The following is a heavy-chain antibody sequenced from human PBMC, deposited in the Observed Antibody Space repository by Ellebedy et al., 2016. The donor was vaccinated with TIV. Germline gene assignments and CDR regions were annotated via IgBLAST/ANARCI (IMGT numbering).Heavy chain of an antibody. V-gene: IGHV1-18*01. D-gene: IGHD3-10*01. CDR3: ARGVYGSGSYYFDH. CDR2: ISVYSGDT. CDR1: GYRFSNYA. Sequence: ASVKVSCKTSGYRFSNYAISWVRQAPGQGLEWMGWISVYSGDTHYAQSLQGRATLTTDASTTTAYMDLGSLRSDDTAVYYCARGVYGSGSYYFDHWGQGTLVTVSS. J-gene: IGHJ4*02.